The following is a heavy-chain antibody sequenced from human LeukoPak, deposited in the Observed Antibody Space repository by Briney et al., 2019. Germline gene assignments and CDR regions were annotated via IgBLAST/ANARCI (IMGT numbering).Heavy chain of an antibody. J-gene: IGHJ4*02. V-gene: IGHV4-61*02. CDR2: IYTSGST. CDR3: ARSMVRGVITGVFDY. CDR1: GGSISSGSYY. D-gene: IGHD3-10*01. Sequence: KPSETLSLTCTVPGGSISSGSYYWSWIRQPAGKGLEWIGRIYTSGSTNYNPSLKSRVTISVDTSKNQFSLRLSSVTAADTAVYYCARSMVRGVITGVFDYWGQGTLVTVSS.